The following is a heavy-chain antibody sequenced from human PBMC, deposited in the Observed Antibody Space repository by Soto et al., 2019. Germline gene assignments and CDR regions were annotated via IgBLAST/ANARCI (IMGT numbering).Heavy chain of an antibody. CDR1: GFTFSSFG. CDR3: AKDRMYYYHGMDV. Sequence: QVQLVESGGGVVQPGRSLRLSCAASGFTFSSFGMHWVRQAPGKGLEWVAVISYDGSSKYYADSVKGRFIISRDNSKNTLYLQVNSLRGEDTAAYYCAKDRMYYYHGMDVWGQGTTVTVSS. CDR2: ISYDGSSK. V-gene: IGHV3-30*18. J-gene: IGHJ6*02.